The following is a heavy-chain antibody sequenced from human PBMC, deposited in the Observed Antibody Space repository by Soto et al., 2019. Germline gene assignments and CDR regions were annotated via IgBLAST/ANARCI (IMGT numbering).Heavy chain of an antibody. CDR1: GFIFSTYG. D-gene: IGHD2-15*01. V-gene: IGHV3-30*03. CDR2: MANDGSYQ. CDR3: VRSIGGSSYYPPDY. Sequence: QVQLVESGGGVVQPGGSLRLSCATSGFIFSTYGMQWVRQSPGEGLEWVAVMANDGSYQYYADSVKGRFTISRDNSKNTLYLQMDSLRREDTAVYYCVRSIGGSSYYPPDYWGQGTLVTVSS. J-gene: IGHJ4*02.